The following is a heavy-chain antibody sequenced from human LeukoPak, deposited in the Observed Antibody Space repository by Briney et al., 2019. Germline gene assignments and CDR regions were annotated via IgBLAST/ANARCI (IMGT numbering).Heavy chain of an antibody. CDR1: GFTFSSYA. CDR2: ISYDGSNK. CDR3: ATATGSGGSCYSD. V-gene: IGHV3-30*01. D-gene: IGHD2-15*01. J-gene: IGHJ4*02. Sequence: GGALRLSCAASGFTFSSYAMHWVRQAPGKGLEWVAVISYDGSNKYYADSVKGRFTISRDNSKNTLYLQMNSLRAEDTAVYYCATATGSGGSCYSDWGQGSLVTV.